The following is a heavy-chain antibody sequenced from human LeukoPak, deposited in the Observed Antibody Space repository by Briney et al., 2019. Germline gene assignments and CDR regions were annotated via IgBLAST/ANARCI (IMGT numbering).Heavy chain of an antibody. CDR3: ARVGPSGYDYYFDY. V-gene: IGHV4-39*07. CDR1: GGSISSSSYY. Sequence: SETLSLTCTASGGSISSSSYYWGWIRQPPGKGLEWIGSIYYSGSTYYNPSLKSRVTISVDTSKNQFSLKLSSVTAADTAVYYCARVGPSGYDYYFDYWGQGTLVTVSS. D-gene: IGHD5-12*01. CDR2: IYYSGST. J-gene: IGHJ4*02.